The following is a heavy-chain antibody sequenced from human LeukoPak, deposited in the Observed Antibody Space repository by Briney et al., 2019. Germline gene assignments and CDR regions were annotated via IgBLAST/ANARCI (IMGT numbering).Heavy chain of an antibody. J-gene: IGHJ4*01. D-gene: IGHD1-26*01. Sequence: SETLSLTCTVSGDSISSSSYYWDWIRQPPGKGLEWIGSTFYSGSSYYNPSLKSRVTISVDTSKNQVSLKLNSVTAADSAMYYCAKSGGYGLIDYWGQGTLFTVSS. V-gene: IGHV4-39*01. CDR1: GDSISSSSYY. CDR2: TFYSGSS. CDR3: AKSGGYGLIDY.